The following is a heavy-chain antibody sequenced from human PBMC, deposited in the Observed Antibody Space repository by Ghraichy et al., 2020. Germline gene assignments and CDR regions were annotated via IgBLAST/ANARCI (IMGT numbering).Heavy chain of an antibody. CDR2: INAGRGHT. D-gene: IGHD5-12*01. CDR1: GYSFTSYT. V-gene: IGHV1-3*01. CDR3: AGGRRGYSGYHECLFDY. Sequence: ASVKVSCKTSGYSFTSYTIQWVRQAPGQRPEWVGWINAGRGHTKYSQKFQGRITITRDTSATTAYMEVRSLRSEDTAVYYCAGGRRGYSGYHECLFDYWGQGPLLTVSS. J-gene: IGHJ4*02.